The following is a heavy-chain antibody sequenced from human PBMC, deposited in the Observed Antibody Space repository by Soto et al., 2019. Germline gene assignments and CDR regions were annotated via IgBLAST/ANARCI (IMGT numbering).Heavy chain of an antibody. D-gene: IGHD2-2*01. CDR3: ARVPGTMTPFDL. CDR1: GYTFTTYG. V-gene: IGHV1-18*01. CDR2: ISPYSTNI. J-gene: IGHJ4*02. Sequence: QVQLVQSGAEVKKPGASVKVSCKASGYTFTTYGINWVRQAPGQGLEWMGWISPYSTNINYAQTLQGRVTMTTDTSTSTAYMELRSLRADDTAVYYCARVPGTMTPFDLWGQGTLVTVSS.